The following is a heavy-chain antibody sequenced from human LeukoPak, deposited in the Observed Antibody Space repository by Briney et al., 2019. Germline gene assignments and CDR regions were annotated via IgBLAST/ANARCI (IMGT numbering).Heavy chain of an antibody. D-gene: IGHD4-17*01. CDR3: AKARNYGAFFDY. CDR2: ISYDGSNK. J-gene: IGHJ4*02. Sequence: GGSLRLSCAASGFTFSSYGMHWVRQAPGKGLEWVAVISYDGSNKYYADSVKGRFTISRDNSKNTLYLQMNSLRAEDTAVYYCAKARNYGAFFDYWGQGTLVTVSS. V-gene: IGHV3-30*18. CDR1: GFTFSSYG.